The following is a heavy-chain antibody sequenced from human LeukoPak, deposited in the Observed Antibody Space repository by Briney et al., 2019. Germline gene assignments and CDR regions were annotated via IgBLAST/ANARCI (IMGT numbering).Heavy chain of an antibody. CDR1: GGSISSYY. V-gene: IGHV4-4*07. Sequence: SETLSLTCTVSGGSISSYYWSWIRQPAGKGLEWIGRIYTSGSTNYNPSLKSRVTVSVDTSKNQFSLSLTSVTAADTAVYFCARGNRRLGYYGSGSRLPYDSWGQGTLVTVSS. D-gene: IGHD3-10*01. CDR3: ARGNRRLGYYGSGSRLPYDS. CDR2: IYTSGST. J-gene: IGHJ5*02.